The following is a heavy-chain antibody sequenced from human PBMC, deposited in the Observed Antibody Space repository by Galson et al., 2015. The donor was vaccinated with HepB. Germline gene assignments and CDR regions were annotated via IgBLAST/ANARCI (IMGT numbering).Heavy chain of an antibody. CDR3: AKARGKDYYYYMDV. Sequence: SLRLSCAASGFTFSSYAMSWVRQAPGKGLERVSAISGSGGSTYYADSVKGRFTISRDNSKNTLYLQMNSLRAEDTAVYYCAKARGKDYYYYMDVWGKGTRSPSP. CDR1: GFTFSSYA. V-gene: IGHV3-23*01. J-gene: IGHJ6*03. CDR2: ISGSGGST.